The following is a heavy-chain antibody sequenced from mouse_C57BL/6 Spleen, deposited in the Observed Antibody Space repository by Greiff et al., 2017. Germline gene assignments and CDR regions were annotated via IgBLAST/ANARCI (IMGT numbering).Heavy chain of an antibody. J-gene: IGHJ2*01. Sequence: QVQLQQSGAELVKPGASVKLSCKASGYTFTSYWMHWVKQRPGQGLEWIGMIHPNSGSTNYNEKFKSKATLTVDKSSSTAYMQLSSLTSEDSAVYYCARSENYYGNPYYFDYWGQGTTLTVSS. CDR3: ARSENYYGNPYYFDY. CDR2: IHPNSGST. V-gene: IGHV1-64*01. D-gene: IGHD1-1*01. CDR1: GYTFTSYW.